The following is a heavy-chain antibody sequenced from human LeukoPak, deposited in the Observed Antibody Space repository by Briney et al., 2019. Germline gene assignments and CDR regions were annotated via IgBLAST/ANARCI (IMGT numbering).Heavy chain of an antibody. D-gene: IGHD2-15*01. CDR2: VSGSGTDT. CDR3: AKGGGSSCYSPSDY. J-gene: IGHJ4*02. CDR1: GFTFSSDG. V-gene: IGHV3-23*01. Sequence: GGSLRLSCGGSGFTFSSDGMSWVRQAPGQGLEWVSAVSGSGTDTFYANSVKGPFTISRDNPKNTLYLQMNSLRAEDTAVYYCAKGGGSSCYSPSDYWGQGTLVTVSS.